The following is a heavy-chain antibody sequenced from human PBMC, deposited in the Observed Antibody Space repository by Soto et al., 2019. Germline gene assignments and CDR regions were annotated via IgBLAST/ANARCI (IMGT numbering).Heavy chain of an antibody. CDR3: ARLPCSGGSCYHPGYYYGMDV. CDR1: GGSISSSSYY. Sequence: TLSLTCTVSGGSISSSSYYWGWIRQPPGKGLEWIGSIYYSGSTYYNPSLKSRVTISVDTSKNQFSLKLSSVTAADTAAYYCARLPCSGGSCYHPGYYYGMDVWGQGTTVTVSS. D-gene: IGHD2-15*01. V-gene: IGHV4-39*01. J-gene: IGHJ6*02. CDR2: IYYSGST.